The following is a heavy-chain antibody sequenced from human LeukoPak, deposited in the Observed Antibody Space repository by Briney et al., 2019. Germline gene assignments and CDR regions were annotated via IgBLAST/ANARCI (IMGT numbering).Heavy chain of an antibody. CDR1: GGSFSGYY. CDR3: AGRLAETESISSGSGGGDDHFDY. CDR2: INHSGST. J-gene: IGHJ4*02. V-gene: IGHV4-34*01. D-gene: IGHD6-6*01. Sequence: SETLSLTCAVYGGSFSGYYWSWIRQPPGKGLEWIGEINHSGSTNYNPSLKSRVTISVDTSKNQFSLKLSSVTAADTAVYYCAGRLAETESISSGSGGGDDHFDYWGQGTLVTVSS.